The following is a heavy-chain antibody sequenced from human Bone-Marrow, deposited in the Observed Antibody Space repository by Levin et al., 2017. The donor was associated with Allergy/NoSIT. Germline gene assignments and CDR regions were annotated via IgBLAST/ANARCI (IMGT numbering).Heavy chain of an antibody. J-gene: IGHJ5*02. V-gene: IGHV4-31*03. CDR3: ARQYGSGSYAFDP. Sequence: SETLSLTCTVSGGSISSGSHYWSWIRQHPGKGLEWIGFIYYSGSTHYNPSLKSRVTISVDTSESQFSLQLSSVTAADPAVYYCARQYGSGSYAFDPWGQGTLVTVSS. CDR2: IYYSGST. D-gene: IGHD3-10*01. CDR1: GGSISSGSHY.